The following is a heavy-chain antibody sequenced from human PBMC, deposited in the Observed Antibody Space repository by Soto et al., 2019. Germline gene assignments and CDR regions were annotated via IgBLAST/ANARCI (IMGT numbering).Heavy chain of an antibody. CDR3: TKIRYSSGWTEDN. J-gene: IGHJ4*02. Sequence: GGSLRLSCAVSGFTFSSYAMTWVRQAPGKGLEWVSGISGTGVLMYYADYVKGRFSVSRDNSKNTLYLQMNSLGVEDTALYYCTKIRYSSGWTEDNWGQGTLVTSPQ. CDR2: ISGTGVLM. V-gene: IGHV3-23*01. CDR1: GFTFSSYA. D-gene: IGHD6-19*01.